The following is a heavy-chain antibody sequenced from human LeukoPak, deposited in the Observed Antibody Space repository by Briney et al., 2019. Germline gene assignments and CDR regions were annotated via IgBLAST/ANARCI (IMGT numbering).Heavy chain of an antibody. J-gene: IGHJ5*02. Sequence: GGSLRLSCAASGFTFSAYAMNWVRQAPGKGLEWVARITSKSYDGTTDYAAPVKGRFTISRDDSKNTLYLQMNSLEIEDTAVYYCSTAFYGAPLAWGQGTLVTVSS. CDR1: GFTFSAYA. CDR3: STAFYGAPLA. D-gene: IGHD4-17*01. CDR2: ITSKSYDGTT. V-gene: IGHV3-15*01.